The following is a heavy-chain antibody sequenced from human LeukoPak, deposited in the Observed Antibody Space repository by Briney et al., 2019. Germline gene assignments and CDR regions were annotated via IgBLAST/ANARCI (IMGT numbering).Heavy chain of an antibody. J-gene: IGHJ4*02. D-gene: IGHD2-8*01. CDR1: GFTFNSYA. Sequence: GGSLRLSCAASGFTFNSYAVSWVRQAPGKGLEWVAVISYDGSNKYYADSVKGRFTISRDNAKNSLYVQMNSLRADDSAVYYCARSSNGVYIQWGQGTLVTVSS. CDR2: ISYDGSNK. V-gene: IGHV3-30*03. CDR3: ARSSNGVYIQ.